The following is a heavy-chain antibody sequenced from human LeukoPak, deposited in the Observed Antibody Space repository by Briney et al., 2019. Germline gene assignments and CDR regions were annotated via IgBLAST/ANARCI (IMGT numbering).Heavy chain of an antibody. V-gene: IGHV3-23*01. CDR2: ISGSGGST. D-gene: IGHD3-3*01. CDR3: AKGQTYYDFWSGYYTGIYYYYMDV. J-gene: IGHJ6*03. CDR1: GFTFSSYA. Sequence: GGSLRLSCTASGFTFSSYAMSWVRQAPGKGLEWVSAISGSGGSTYYADSVKGRFTISRDNSKNTLYLQMNSLRAEDTAVYYCAKGQTYYDFWSGYYTGIYYYYMDVWGKGTTVTVSS.